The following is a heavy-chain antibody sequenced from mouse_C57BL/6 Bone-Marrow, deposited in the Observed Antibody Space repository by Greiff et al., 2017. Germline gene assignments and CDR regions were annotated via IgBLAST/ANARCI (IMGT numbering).Heavy chain of an antibody. V-gene: IGHV1-64*01. CDR1: GYTFTSYW. CDR2: IHPNSGST. CDR3: ARGRHYYGSSPYYFDY. J-gene: IGHJ2*01. Sequence: VQLQQPGAELVKPGASVKLSCKASGYTFTSYWMHWVKQRPGQGLEWIGMIHPNSGSTNYNEKFKSKATLTVDKSSSTAYMQLSSLTSEDSAVYYCARGRHYYGSSPYYFDYWGQGTTLTVSS. D-gene: IGHD1-1*01.